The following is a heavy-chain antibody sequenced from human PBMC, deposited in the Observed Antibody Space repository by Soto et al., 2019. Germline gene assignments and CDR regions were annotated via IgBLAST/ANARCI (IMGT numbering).Heavy chain of an antibody. V-gene: IGHV5-10-1*01. CDR3: AATGYTYGYHFDH. J-gene: IGHJ4*02. CDR1: GYTFTSYW. Sequence: GESLKISCKGSGYTFTSYWITWVRQMPGKGLEWMGRIDPSDSSTNYSPSFQGHVTISTDKSVSTAHLQWSSLKVSDTAMYYCAATGYTYGYHFDHWGQGTQVTVSS. D-gene: IGHD5-18*01. CDR2: IDPSDSST.